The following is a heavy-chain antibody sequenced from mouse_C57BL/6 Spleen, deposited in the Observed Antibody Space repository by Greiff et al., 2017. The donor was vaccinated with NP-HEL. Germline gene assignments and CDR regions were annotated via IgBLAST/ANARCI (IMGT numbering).Heavy chain of an antibody. J-gene: IGHJ2*01. CDR3: ARGGKLRRFDY. Sequence: QVQLQQPGAELVMPGASVKLSCKASGYTFTSYWMHWVKQRPGQGLEWIGEIDPSDSYTNYNQKFKGKSTLTVDKSSSTAYMQLSSLTSEDSAVYYCARGGKLRRFDYWGQGTTLTVSS. CDR2: IDPSDSYT. V-gene: IGHV1-69*01. CDR1: GYTFTSYW. D-gene: IGHD1-1*01.